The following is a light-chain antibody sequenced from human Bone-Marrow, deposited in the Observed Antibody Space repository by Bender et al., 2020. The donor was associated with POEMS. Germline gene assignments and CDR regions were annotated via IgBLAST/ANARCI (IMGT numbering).Light chain of an antibody. V-gene: IGLV1-47*02. J-gene: IGLJ3*02. CDR1: SSNIGTNY. CDR3: VAWDASLNGWV. CDR2: TNN. Sequence: QSVLTQPPSASGTPGQRVTISCSGSSSNIGTNYVYWYQQLPGTAPKLLIYTNNERPSGVPDRFSGSKSGTSASLAITGLHSDDEAIYFCVAWDASLNGWVFGGGTEVTVL.